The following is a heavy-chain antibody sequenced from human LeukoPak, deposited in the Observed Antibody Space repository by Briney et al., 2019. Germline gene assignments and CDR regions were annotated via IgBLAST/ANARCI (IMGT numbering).Heavy chain of an antibody. CDR2: IYYSGST. V-gene: IGHV4-39*01. Sequence: SETLSLTCTVSGGSITSSSYYWGWLRQPPGKGLEWIGSIYYSGSTYYNPSLKSRITISVDTSKNQFSLKLNSVTAADTAVYYCARVSCSGGSCPFGSWFDPWGQGTLVTVSS. CDR3: ARVSCSGGSCPFGSWFDP. CDR1: GGSITSSSYY. J-gene: IGHJ5*02. D-gene: IGHD2-15*01.